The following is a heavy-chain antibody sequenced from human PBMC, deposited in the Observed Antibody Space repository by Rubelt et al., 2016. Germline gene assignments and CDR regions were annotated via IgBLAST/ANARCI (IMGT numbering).Heavy chain of an antibody. Sequence: TVSGGSISSGGYYWSWIRQHPGKGLEWIGYIYYSGSTYYNPSLKSRVTISVDTSKNQFSLKLSSVTAADTAVYYCARVRGIAAAGTVDVWGQGTTVTVSS. D-gene: IGHD6-13*01. CDR1: GGSISSGGYY. CDR2: IYYSGST. J-gene: IGHJ6*02. CDR3: ARVRGIAAAGTVDV. V-gene: IGHV4-31*03.